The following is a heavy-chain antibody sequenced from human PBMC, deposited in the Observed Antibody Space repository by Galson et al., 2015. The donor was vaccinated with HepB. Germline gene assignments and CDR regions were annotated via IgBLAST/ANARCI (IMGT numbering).Heavy chain of an antibody. CDR1: GFIFTSYA. CDR2: ISVDGGAT. V-gene: IGHV3-64D*06. CDR3: VKETGYCSSTSCYYFDL. J-gene: IGHJ4*02. Sequence: SLRLSCAASGFIFTSYAMHWVRQAPGKGLEHLASISVDGGATLYADSVQGRFTISRDNSKNTLYLQMSSLRAEDTAVYYCVKETGYCSSTSCYYFDLWGQGTLVTVSS. D-gene: IGHD2-2*01.